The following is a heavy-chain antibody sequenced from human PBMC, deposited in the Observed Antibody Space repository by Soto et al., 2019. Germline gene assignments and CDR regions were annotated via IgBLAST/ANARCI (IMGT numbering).Heavy chain of an antibody. D-gene: IGHD2-15*01. CDR3: ARGWWPSFDF. CDR2: IYYSGST. CDR1: GGSISSYY. J-gene: IGHJ4*02. V-gene: IGHV4-59*01. Sequence: SETLSLTCTVSGGSISSYYWSWIRQPPGKGLEWIGYIYYSGSTNYNPSLKSRVTISVDTSKNQFSLKLSSVTAADTAVYYCARGWWPSFDFWGRGTLVTVSS.